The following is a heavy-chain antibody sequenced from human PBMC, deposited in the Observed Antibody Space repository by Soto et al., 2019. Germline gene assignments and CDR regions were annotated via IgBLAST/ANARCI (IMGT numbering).Heavy chain of an antibody. CDR1: GGSSSISMYN. J-gene: IGHJ4*02. CDR3: ASRYAPSEFDH. D-gene: IGHD2-2*01. V-gene: IGHV4-39*01. Sequence: PSGTLSHTGSVSGGSSSISMYNLGWIRQSPGEGLEWIASITNNGGTQYNPSLKSRVTIFVDTSKNEFSLKVTSVTAADTGVYFCASRYAPSEFDHWGQGSLVTVSS. CDR2: ITNNGGT.